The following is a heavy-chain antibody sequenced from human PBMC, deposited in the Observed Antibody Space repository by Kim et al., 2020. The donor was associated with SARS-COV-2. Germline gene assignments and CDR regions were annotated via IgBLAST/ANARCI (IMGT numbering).Heavy chain of an antibody. CDR2: IYYSGST. CDR1: GGSISSGGYY. CDR3: ARTYYYGSGSPPTYYYYGMDV. J-gene: IGHJ6*02. Sequence: SETLSLTCTVSGGSISSGGYYWSWIRQHPGKGLEWIGYIYYSGSTYYNPSLKSRVTISVDTSKNQFSLKLSSVTAADTAVYYCARTYYYGSGSPPTYYYYGMDVWGPGTTVTVSS. V-gene: IGHV4-31*03. D-gene: IGHD3-10*01.